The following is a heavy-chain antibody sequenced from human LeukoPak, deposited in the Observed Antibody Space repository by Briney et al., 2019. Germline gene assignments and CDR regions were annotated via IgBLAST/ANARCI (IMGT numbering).Heavy chain of an antibody. J-gene: IGHJ6*02. D-gene: IGHD2-2*01. CDR1: GYTFTGYY. CDR3: ARDSLYCSSTSCYHPAYYYYYGMDV. CDR2: INPNSGGT. V-gene: IGHV1-2*02. Sequence: GASVKVSCKASGYTFTGYYMYWVRQAPGQGLEWMGWINPNSGGTNYAQKFQGRVTMTRDTATSTAYMELSRLRSDDTAGYYCARDSLYCSSTSCYHPAYYYYYGMDVWGQGTTVIVSS.